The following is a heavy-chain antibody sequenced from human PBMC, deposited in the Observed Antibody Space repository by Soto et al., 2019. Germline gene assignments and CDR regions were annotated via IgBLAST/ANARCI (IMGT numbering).Heavy chain of an antibody. Sequence: GGSLRLSCAASGFTFSSYAMHWVRQAPGKGLEWVAVISYDGSNKYYADSVKGRFTISRDNSKNTLYLQMNSLRAEDTAVYYCARDKGIYYYDSSGSGDFDYWGQGTLVTVSS. V-gene: IGHV3-30-3*01. D-gene: IGHD3-22*01. CDR3: ARDKGIYYYDSSGSGDFDY. J-gene: IGHJ4*02. CDR2: ISYDGSNK. CDR1: GFTFSSYA.